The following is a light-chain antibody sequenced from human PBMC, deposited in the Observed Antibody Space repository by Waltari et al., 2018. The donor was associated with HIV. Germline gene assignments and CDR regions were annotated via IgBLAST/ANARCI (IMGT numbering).Light chain of an antibody. CDR1: SPNSGSNY. Sequence: QSVLTQPPSASGTPGQRVPIPCSGSSPNSGSNYVYWYQQIPGTAPKLVIYRITQRPAVVPDRFSGSKSGTSASLAISGLRSDDEVDYYCVAWDDSLGGHVVIGGGTKLTVL. J-gene: IGLJ2*01. CDR3: VAWDDSLGGHVV. V-gene: IGLV1-47*01. CDR2: RIT.